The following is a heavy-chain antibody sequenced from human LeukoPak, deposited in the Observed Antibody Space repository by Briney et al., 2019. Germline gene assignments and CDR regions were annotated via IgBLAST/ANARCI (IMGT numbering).Heavy chain of an antibody. Sequence: SETLSLTCTVSGGSISSYYWSWIRQPPGKGLEWIGYIFYSGSTNYNPSLKSRVTISVDTSKNQFSLKLSSVTAADTAVYYCARYYYDSSGYAFDYWGQGTLVTVSS. D-gene: IGHD3-22*01. CDR1: GGSISSYY. CDR2: IFYSGST. CDR3: ARYYYDSSGYAFDY. J-gene: IGHJ4*02. V-gene: IGHV4-59*08.